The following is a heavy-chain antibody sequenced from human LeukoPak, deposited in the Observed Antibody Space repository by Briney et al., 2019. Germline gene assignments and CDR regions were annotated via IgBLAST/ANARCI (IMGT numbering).Heavy chain of an antibody. CDR2: ISYDGSNK. J-gene: IGHJ5*02. CDR1: GFTFSSYG. Sequence: GGSLRLSCAASGFTFSSYGMHWVRQAPGKGLEWVAVISYDGSNKYYADSVNGRFTISRDNSKNTLYLQMNSLRAEDKAVYYCAKVPPSMAADYNWFDPWGQGTLVTVSS. D-gene: IGHD6-13*01. CDR3: AKVPPSMAADYNWFDP. V-gene: IGHV3-30*18.